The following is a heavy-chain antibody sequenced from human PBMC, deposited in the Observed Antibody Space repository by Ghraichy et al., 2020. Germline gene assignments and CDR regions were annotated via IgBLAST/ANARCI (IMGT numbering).Heavy chain of an antibody. CDR3: ARDLDSSSYWFDP. V-gene: IGHV3-11*01. J-gene: IGHJ5*02. Sequence: GGSLRLSCAASGFNFSDYYMRWIRQAPGKGLEWVSYISSSGSTIYYADSVKGRFTISRDNAKNSLYLQMNSLRAEDTAVYYCARDLDSSSYWFDPWGQGTLVTVSS. CDR1: GFNFSDYY. D-gene: IGHD6-6*01. CDR2: ISSSGSTI.